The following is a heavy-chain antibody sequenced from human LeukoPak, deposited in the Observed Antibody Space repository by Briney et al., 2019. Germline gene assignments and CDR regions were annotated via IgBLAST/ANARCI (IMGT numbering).Heavy chain of an antibody. CDR1: GFSFSSYA. CDR3: AGRIAARPFSPPFDY. V-gene: IGHV3-23*01. Sequence: GGSLRLSCAASGFSFSSYAMSWVRQAPGKGLEWVSAIGDSGIHTYHADSVKGRFTISRDNSKNTLYLQMNSLRAGDTAVYYCAGRIAARPFSPPFDYWGQGTLVTVPS. D-gene: IGHD6-6*01. CDR2: IGDSGIHT. J-gene: IGHJ4*02.